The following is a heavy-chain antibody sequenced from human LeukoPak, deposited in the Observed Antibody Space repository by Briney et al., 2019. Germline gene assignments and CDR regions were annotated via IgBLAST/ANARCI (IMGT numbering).Heavy chain of an antibody. CDR2: IYYSGST. Sequence: SETLSLTCTVSGGSISSSSYYWGWIRQPPGKGLEWSGSIYYSGSTYYNPSLKSRVTISGDTSKHQFSLKLSSVTAADTAVYYCARDLTYYYDSSGPHADWGQGTLVTVSS. J-gene: IGHJ4*02. CDR3: ARDLTYYYDSSGPHAD. CDR1: GGSISSSSYY. D-gene: IGHD3-22*01. V-gene: IGHV4-39*07.